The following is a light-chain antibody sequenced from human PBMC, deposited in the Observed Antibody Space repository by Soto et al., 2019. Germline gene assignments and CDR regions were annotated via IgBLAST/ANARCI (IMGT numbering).Light chain of an antibody. J-gene: IGKJ1*01. V-gene: IGKV1-5*01. CDR1: QSLSSY. CDR3: QQYNSYPRT. CDR2: DAS. Sequence: DIQMTQSPSTLSASVGDRVTITCRASQSLSSYLAWYQQKPGKAPNLLIYDASNLESGVPSRFSGSGSGTEFTLTISSLQPDDFATYYCQQYNSYPRTFGLGTRVEIK.